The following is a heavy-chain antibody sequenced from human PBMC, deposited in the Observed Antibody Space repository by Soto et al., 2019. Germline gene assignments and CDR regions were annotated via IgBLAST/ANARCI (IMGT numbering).Heavy chain of an antibody. CDR1: GAALNSGNYY. CDR2: IYVTGAV. J-gene: IGHJ5*02. D-gene: IGHD5-12*01. Sequence: SETLSLTRSVSGAALNSGNYYWSWIRQVPGKGLEWIGHIYVTGAVDYNPSLRDRITISQDTSERQFSLNLRLVTAADTAVYYCARLRVATNNYKWFDPWGQGTLVTVSS. CDR3: ARLRVATNNYKWFDP. V-gene: IGHV4-31*03.